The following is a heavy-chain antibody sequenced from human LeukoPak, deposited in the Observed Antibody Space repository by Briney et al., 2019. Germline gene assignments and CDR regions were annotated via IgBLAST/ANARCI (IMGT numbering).Heavy chain of an antibody. V-gene: IGHV3-7*01. CDR1: GFTFTDYW. J-gene: IGHJ4*01. CDR3: ARDGTAAGLYFDL. D-gene: IGHD6-13*01. CDR2: IRQDGGEK. Sequence: GGSLRLSCAPSGFTFTDYWMNWVRQAPGKGLEWVASIRQDGGEKSYVDSVKGRFTISRDNTKSSLYLQINSLRAEDTAVYYCARDGTAAGLYFDLWGQGTLVTVSS.